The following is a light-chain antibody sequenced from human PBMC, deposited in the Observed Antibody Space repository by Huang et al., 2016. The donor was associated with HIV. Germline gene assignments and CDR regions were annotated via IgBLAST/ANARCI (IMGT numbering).Light chain of an antibody. J-gene: IGKJ4*01. V-gene: IGKV4-1*01. CDR3: QQYYRNPKT. Sequence: DIVMTQSPDSLSISPGERATIHCKSSQSLLYNLNSKTYLAWFQKRPGQPPKLLFHWSASRQSGIPKRFSASGSGTDFTLTIDNLQTEDVAIYYCQQYYRNPKTFGRGTAVEI. CDR2: WSA. CDR1: QSLLYNLNSKTY.